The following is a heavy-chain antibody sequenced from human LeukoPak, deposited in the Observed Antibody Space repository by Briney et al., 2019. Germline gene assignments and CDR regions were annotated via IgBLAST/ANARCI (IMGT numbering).Heavy chain of an antibody. J-gene: IGHJ4*02. V-gene: IGHV3-21*01. D-gene: IGHD5-12*01. CDR2: ISSSSSYI. Sequence: PVGSLRLSCAASGFTFSSYSMNWVRQAPGKGLEWVSSISSSSSYIYYADSVKGRFTISRDNAKNSLFLQMNSLRAEDTAVYYCARRDEGRGYSGYYFDYWGQGTLVTVSS. CDR3: ARRDEGRGYSGYYFDY. CDR1: GFTFSSYS.